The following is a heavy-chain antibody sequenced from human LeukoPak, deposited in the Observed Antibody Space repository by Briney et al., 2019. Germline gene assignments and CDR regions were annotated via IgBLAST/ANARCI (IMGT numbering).Heavy chain of an antibody. CDR1: GYTFSMYN. V-gene: IGHV1-46*01. D-gene: IGHD3-22*01. J-gene: IGHJ4*02. Sequence: ASVKVSCKASGYTFSMYNMHWVRQAPGQGLEWMGIINPSGGTSYAQKLQGRITMTRDTSTSTLYMELSSLRSEDTAVYYCARLGYYDSSGYLYHFDYWGQGTLVTVSS. CDR3: ARLGYYDSSGYLYHFDY. CDR2: INPSGGT.